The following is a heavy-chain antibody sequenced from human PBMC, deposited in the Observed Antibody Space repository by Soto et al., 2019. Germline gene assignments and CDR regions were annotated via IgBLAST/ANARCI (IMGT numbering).Heavy chain of an antibody. J-gene: IGHJ6*02. Sequence: ASVKVSCKASGYTFTGYYMHWVRQAPGQGLEWMGWINPNSGGTNYAQKFQGWVTMTRGTSISTAYMELSRLRSDDTAVYYCARERTEPNNYDILTGYPRYGMDVWGQGTTVTVSS. D-gene: IGHD3-9*01. CDR2: INPNSGGT. CDR3: ARERTEPNNYDILTGYPRYGMDV. CDR1: GYTFTGYY. V-gene: IGHV1-2*04.